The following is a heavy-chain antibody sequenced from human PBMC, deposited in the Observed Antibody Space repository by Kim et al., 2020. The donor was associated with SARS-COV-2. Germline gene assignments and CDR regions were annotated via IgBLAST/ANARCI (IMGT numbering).Heavy chain of an antibody. D-gene: IGHD3-9*01. CDR3: AKDRSAMQYFDWARQSTVGGDFDL. CDR2: ISGGGEST. Sequence: GGSLRLSCAASGFPFSSRAMSWVRQVPGKGLEWVSGISGGGESTYYADSVKGRFTISRDNSNDTLHLQMNGLRAEDSAMYYCAKDRSAMQYFDWARQSTVGGDFDLWGRGTLVTVSS. V-gene: IGHV3-23*01. CDR1: GFPFSSRA. J-gene: IGHJ2*01.